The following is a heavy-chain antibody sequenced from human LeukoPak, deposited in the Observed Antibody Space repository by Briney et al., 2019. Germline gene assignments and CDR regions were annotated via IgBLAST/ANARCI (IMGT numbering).Heavy chain of an antibody. V-gene: IGHV3-7*01. CDR1: GFSVSGYW. CDR3: AREWQGGIAAAGTRIEGDY. D-gene: IGHD6-13*01. Sequence: GGSLRLSCAVSGFSVSGYWMTWVRQAAGKGREWVANIKQEGSEKNYVDSVKGRFTISRNNTENSLFLQMNSLRVEDTAGYYCAREWQGGIAAAGTRIEGDYWGQGTLVAVSS. J-gene: IGHJ4*02. CDR2: IKQEGSEK.